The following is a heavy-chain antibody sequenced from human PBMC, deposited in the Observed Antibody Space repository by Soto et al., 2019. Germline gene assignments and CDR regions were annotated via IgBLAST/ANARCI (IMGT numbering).Heavy chain of an antibody. CDR1: GGSISSGGYY. CDR2: IYYSGST. CDR3: ARGTRATSGYYYGSGSYLVDY. V-gene: IGHV4-31*03. D-gene: IGHD3-10*01. J-gene: IGHJ4*02. Sequence: SETLSLTCTVSGGSISSGGYYWSWIRQHPGKGLEWIGYIYYSGSTYYNPSLKSRVTISVDTSKNQFSLKLSSVTAADTAVYYRARGTRATSGYYYGSGSYLVDYCGQLTLVPVSP.